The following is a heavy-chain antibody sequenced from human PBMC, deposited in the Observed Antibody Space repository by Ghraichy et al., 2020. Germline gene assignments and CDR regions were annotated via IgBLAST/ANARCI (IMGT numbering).Heavy chain of an antibody. Sequence: ALRLSCAASGFTFSSYVMHWVRQAPGKGLEWVAVISYDAGNKYHADSVKGRFTISRDNSKNTLYLEMNSLRAEDTAVYYCAKDYYGDYDSYYYAMDVWGQGTTVTVYS. D-gene: IGHD4-17*01. J-gene: IGHJ6*02. CDR2: ISYDAGNK. CDR1: GFTFSSYV. V-gene: IGHV3-30*18. CDR3: AKDYYGDYDSYYYAMDV.